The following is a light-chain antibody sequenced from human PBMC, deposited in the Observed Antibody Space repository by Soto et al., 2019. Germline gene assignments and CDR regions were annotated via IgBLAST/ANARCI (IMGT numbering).Light chain of an antibody. Sequence: EIVLTQSPATLSLSPGERATLSCRASQSVISYFAWYQQKSGQAPRLLIYDASHRATGIPARFSGSGSGTDFTLTISSLEPEDFAVYYCQQRSNWPPYTCGQGTKLEIK. CDR3: QQRSNWPPYT. J-gene: IGKJ2*01. V-gene: IGKV3-11*01. CDR2: DAS. CDR1: QSVISY.